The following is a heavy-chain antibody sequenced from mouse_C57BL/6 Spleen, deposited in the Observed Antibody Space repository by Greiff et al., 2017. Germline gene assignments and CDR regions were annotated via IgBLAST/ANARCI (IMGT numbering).Heavy chain of an antibody. Sequence: EVPLQQSGPELVKPGASVKISCKASGYSFTGYYMNWVKQSPEKSLEWIGEINPSTGGTTYNQKFKAKATLTVDKSSSTAYMQLKSLTSEDSAVYYCAREYYGLYAMDYWGQGTSVTVSS. CDR2: INPSTGGT. J-gene: IGHJ4*01. D-gene: IGHD1-2*01. V-gene: IGHV1-42*01. CDR1: GYSFTGYY. CDR3: AREYYGLYAMDY.